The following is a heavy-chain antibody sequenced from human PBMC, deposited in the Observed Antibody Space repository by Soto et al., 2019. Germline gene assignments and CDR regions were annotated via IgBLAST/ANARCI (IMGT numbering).Heavy chain of an antibody. D-gene: IGHD5-12*01. CDR3: ARDSGYDNYYYYGMDV. Sequence: GGSLRLSCAASGFTFSSYAMHWVRQAPGKGLEWVAVISYDGSNKYYADSVKGRFTISRDNSKNTLYLQMNSLRAEDTAVYYCARDSGYDNYYYYGMDVWGQGTTVTVSS. CDR2: ISYDGSNK. J-gene: IGHJ6*02. V-gene: IGHV3-30-3*01. CDR1: GFTFSSYA.